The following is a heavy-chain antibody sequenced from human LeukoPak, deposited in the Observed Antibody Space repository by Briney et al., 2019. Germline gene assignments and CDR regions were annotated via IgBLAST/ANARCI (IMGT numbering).Heavy chain of an antibody. CDR1: GLTFSSYG. CDR2: IWYDGSNK. V-gene: IGHV3-33*01. J-gene: IGHJ4*02. CDR3: ARDSPRRGGGLDY. Sequence: PGRSLRLSCAASGLTFSSYGMHWVRQAPGKGLEWVAVIWYDGSNKYYADSVKGRFTISRDNSKNTLYLQMNSLRAEDTAVYYCARDSPRRGGGLDYWGQGTLVTVSS.